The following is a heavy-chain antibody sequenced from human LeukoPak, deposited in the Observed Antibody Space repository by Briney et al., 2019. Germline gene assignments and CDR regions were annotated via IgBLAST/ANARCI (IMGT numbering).Heavy chain of an antibody. CDR3: ARWIEYYDFWSGYYDY. J-gene: IGHJ4*02. Sequence: ASVKVSCKASGYTFTGYYMHWVRQAPGQGLEWMGWINPNSGGTNYAQKFQGRVTMTRDTSISTAYMELSRLRSDDTAVYYCARWIEYYDFWSGYYDYWGREPWSPSPQ. V-gene: IGHV1-2*02. CDR1: GYTFTGYY. CDR2: INPNSGGT. D-gene: IGHD3-3*01.